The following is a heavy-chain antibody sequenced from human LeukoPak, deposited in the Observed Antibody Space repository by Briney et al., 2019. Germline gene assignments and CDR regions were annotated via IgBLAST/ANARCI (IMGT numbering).Heavy chain of an antibody. D-gene: IGHD3-10*01. Sequence: ASVKPSGKASGYTFTGYYMHSGRQSPGQRLEWRGGINPNSGGTNYAQKLQGRVTMTRDTSISTAYMEMSRLRSDDTAVYYCARVKRSYGSNGMDVWGQGTTVTVSS. J-gene: IGHJ6*02. CDR3: ARVKRSYGSNGMDV. V-gene: IGHV1-2*02. CDR1: GYTFTGYY. CDR2: INPNSGGT.